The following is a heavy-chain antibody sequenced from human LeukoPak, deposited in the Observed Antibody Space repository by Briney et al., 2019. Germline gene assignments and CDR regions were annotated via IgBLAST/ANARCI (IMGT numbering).Heavy chain of an antibody. Sequence: AGGSLRLSCAASGFTFSSYAMSWVRQAPGKGLEWVSAISGSGGSTYYADSVKGRFTISRDNSKNTLYLQMNSLRAEDTAVYYCAKDYCTNGVCYYFDYWGQGTLVTVSS. CDR2: ISGSGGST. CDR1: GFTFSSYA. D-gene: IGHD2-8*01. V-gene: IGHV3-23*01. CDR3: AKDYCTNGVCYYFDY. J-gene: IGHJ4*02.